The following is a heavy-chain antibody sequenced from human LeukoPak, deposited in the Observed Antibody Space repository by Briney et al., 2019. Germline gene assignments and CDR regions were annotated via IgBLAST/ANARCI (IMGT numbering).Heavy chain of an antibody. CDR3: ARGSSFDGYCTPGACDAGYYDI. V-gene: IGHV4-34*01. J-gene: IGHJ4*02. D-gene: IGHD2-8*01. CDR2: INHRGTS. CDR1: GDSFNAYG. Sequence: SETLSLTRAVYGDSFNAYGWNWIRQAPGKSLEYIGEINHRGTSHYNPSLKTRVTLSVDTSKNQFSLKLTSVTAADTAVYYCARGSSFDGYCTPGACDAGYYDIWGQGTPVIVSS.